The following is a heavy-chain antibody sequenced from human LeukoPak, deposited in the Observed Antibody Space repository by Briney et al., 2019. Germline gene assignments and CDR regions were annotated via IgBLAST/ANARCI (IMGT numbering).Heavy chain of an antibody. J-gene: IGHJ3*02. CDR3: ARDSGLGAHI. CDR2: INQGGSEK. Sequence: GGSLRLSCAASGFTFTTYWMSRVRQAPGKGLEWVANINQGGSEKYYVDSVKGRFTISRDNAKNLLYLQMNSLRDEDTAVYYCARDSGLGAHIWGQGTMVTVSS. V-gene: IGHV3-7*01. CDR1: GFTFTTYW. D-gene: IGHD1-26*01.